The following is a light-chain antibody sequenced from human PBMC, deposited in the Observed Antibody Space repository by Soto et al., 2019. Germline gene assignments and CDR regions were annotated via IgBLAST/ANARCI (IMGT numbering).Light chain of an antibody. J-gene: IGKJ3*01. CDR1: QSVSSN. Sequence: EIVMTQSPASLSVSPGERATVSYRASQSVSSNLAWYQQKPGQAPRLLIYGASTRATGIPARFSGSGSGTEVTLTISSLQSEDFAVYYGQQYNNWPRSFGPGTKVDIK. CDR3: QQYNNWPRS. CDR2: GAS. V-gene: IGKV3-15*01.